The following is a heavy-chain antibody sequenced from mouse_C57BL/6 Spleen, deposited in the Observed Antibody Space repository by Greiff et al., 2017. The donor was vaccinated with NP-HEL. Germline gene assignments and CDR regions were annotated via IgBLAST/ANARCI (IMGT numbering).Heavy chain of an antibody. CDR3: ARGRVTTAYSYAMDY. Sequence: EVQLQQSGAELVKPGASVKLSCTASGFNIKDYYMHWVKQRPEQGLEWIGRIDPEDGETKYVPKFQGKATITADTSSNTAYLQLSSLTSEDTAVYYCARGRVTTAYSYAMDYWGQGTSVTVSS. V-gene: IGHV14-2*01. D-gene: IGHD2-2*01. CDR1: GFNIKDYY. J-gene: IGHJ4*01. CDR2: IDPEDGET.